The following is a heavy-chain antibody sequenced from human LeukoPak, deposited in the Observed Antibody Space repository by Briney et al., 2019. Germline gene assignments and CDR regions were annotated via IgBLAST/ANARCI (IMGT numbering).Heavy chain of an antibody. CDR2: INPNTGGT. V-gene: IGHV1-2*02. J-gene: IGHJ4*02. CDR3: ARDLGYYYDSSLGFDY. Sequence: ASVKVSCKASGYTFTDYYIHWVRQAPGQGLEWMGWINPNTGGTNYAQNFQGRVTMTRDTSISTAYMELSRLRSDDTAVYYCARDLGYYYDSSLGFDYWGQGTLVTVSS. D-gene: IGHD3-22*01. CDR1: GYTFTDYY.